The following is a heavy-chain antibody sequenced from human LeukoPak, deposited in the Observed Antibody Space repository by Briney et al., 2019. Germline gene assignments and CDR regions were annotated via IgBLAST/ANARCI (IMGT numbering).Heavy chain of an antibody. CDR2: ISISGDTV. CDR3: ARDRFDYSLDY. CDR1: GFTFFTHP. V-gene: IGHV3-48*01. J-gene: IGHJ4*02. D-gene: IGHD2-15*01. Sequence: GGSLRLSCAASGFTFFTHPMNWVRQAPGKGLEWVAYISISGDTVYYTHSVRGRFTISRDNAENTVYLQMNSLRTDDTAIYYCARDRFDYSLDYWGQGVLVTVSS.